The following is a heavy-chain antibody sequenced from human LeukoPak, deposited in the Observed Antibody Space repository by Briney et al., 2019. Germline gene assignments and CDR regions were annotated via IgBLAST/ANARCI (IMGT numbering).Heavy chain of an antibody. J-gene: IGHJ4*02. CDR3: AKHSSGWYAREYYFDY. Sequence: PGGSLRLSCAASGFTFSSYAMSWVRQAPGKGLEWVSAISGSGGSTYYADSVEGRFTISRDNSKNTLYLQMNSLRAEDTAVYYCAKHSSGWYAREYYFDYWGQGTLVTVSS. V-gene: IGHV3-23*01. CDR1: GFTFSSYA. CDR2: ISGSGGST. D-gene: IGHD6-19*01.